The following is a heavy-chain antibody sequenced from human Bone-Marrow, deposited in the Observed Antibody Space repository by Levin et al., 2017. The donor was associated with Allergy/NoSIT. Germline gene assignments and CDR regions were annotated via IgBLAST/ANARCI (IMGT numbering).Heavy chain of an antibody. Sequence: GESLKISCAASGFTFSSYAMHWVRQAPGKGLEWVAVISYDGSNKYYADSVKGRFTISRDNSKNTLYLQMNSLRAEDTAVYYCARDFVAAAGTPRGDYWGQGTLVTVSS. CDR2: ISYDGSNK. J-gene: IGHJ4*02. V-gene: IGHV3-30-3*01. CDR3: ARDFVAAAGTPRGDY. CDR1: GFTFSSYA. D-gene: IGHD6-13*01.